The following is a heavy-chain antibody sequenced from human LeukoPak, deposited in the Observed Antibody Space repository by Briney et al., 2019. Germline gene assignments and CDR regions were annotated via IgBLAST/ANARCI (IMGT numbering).Heavy chain of an antibody. V-gene: IGHV1-18*01. CDR1: GYTFTSYG. Sequence: GASVKVSCKASGYTFTSYGISWVRQAPGQGLEWMGWISAYNGNTNYAQKLQGRVTMTTDTSTSTANMELRSLRSDDTAVYYCARGRGQRLDGYNFDGAFDIWGQGTMVTVSS. CDR2: ISAYNGNT. D-gene: IGHD5-24*01. CDR3: ARGRGQRLDGYNFDGAFDI. J-gene: IGHJ3*02.